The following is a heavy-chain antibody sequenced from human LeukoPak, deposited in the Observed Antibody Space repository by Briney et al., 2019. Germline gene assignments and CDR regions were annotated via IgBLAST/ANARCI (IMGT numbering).Heavy chain of an antibody. CDR1: GFTFSSYA. CDR2: ISYDGSNK. D-gene: IGHD6-19*01. V-gene: IGHV3-30*04. J-gene: IGHJ4*02. CDR3: AREGSGWYYFDY. Sequence: GGSLRLSCAASGFTFSSYAMHWVRQAPGKWLEWVAVISYDGSNKYYADSVKGRFTISRDNSKNTLYLQMNSLRAEDTAVYYCAREGSGWYYFDYWGQGTLVTVSS.